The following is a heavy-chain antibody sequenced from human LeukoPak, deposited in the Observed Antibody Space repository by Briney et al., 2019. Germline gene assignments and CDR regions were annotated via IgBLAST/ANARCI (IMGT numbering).Heavy chain of an antibody. CDR2: IYHSGRT. CDR1: GYSISSGYY. D-gene: IGHD6-13*01. CDR3: ARGRGQQLGNFDY. V-gene: IGHV4-38-2*02. Sequence: PSETLSLTCTVSGYSISSGYYWGWIRQPPGKGLEWIGSIYHSGRTFYNPSLKSRVTISVDTSKNQFSLKLSSVTAADTAVYYCARGRGQQLGNFDYWGQGTLVTVSS. J-gene: IGHJ4*02.